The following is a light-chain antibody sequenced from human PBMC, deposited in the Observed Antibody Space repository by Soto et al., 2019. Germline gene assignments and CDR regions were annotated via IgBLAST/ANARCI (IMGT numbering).Light chain of an antibody. Sequence: DIVLTQSPSTLSASVGDRVTISCRASQSINKWLAWYQHKPGKAPNLLIYEVSTLHSGVPSRFSGSGSGTEFTLTISSLRPDDFATYYCQHYSGDRATFGQGTKLEI. V-gene: IGKV1-5*03. J-gene: IGKJ1*01. CDR1: QSINKW. CDR2: EVS. CDR3: QHYSGDRAT.